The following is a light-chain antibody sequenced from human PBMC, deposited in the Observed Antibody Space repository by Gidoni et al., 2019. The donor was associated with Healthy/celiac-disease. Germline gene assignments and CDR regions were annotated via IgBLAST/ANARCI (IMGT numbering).Light chain of an antibody. CDR3: QQYYSTPWT. CDR2: GAS. J-gene: IGKJ1*01. CDR1: QSVLYSSNNKNY. Sequence: DIFMTQSPDSLAVSLDERATINCKPSQSVLYSSNNKNYLAWYQQKPGQPHKLIIYGASTRESGVPDRFSGSGSGKDFTLTISSLQAEDVAVYYCQQYYSTPWTFGQGTKVEIK. V-gene: IGKV4-1*01.